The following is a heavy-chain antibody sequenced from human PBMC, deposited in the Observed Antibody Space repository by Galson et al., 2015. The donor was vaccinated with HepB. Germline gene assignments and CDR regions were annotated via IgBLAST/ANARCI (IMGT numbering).Heavy chain of an antibody. Sequence: SLRLSCAASGFTFSSYWMSWVRQAPGRGLEWVANIKQDGSEKYYVDSVKGRFTISRDNAKNSLYLQMNSLRAEDTAVYYCARDGNYYGSAPGWFDPWGQGTLVTVSS. CDR3: ARDGNYYGSAPGWFDP. J-gene: IGHJ5*02. CDR2: IKQDGSEK. V-gene: IGHV3-7*03. CDR1: GFTFSSYW. D-gene: IGHD3-10*01.